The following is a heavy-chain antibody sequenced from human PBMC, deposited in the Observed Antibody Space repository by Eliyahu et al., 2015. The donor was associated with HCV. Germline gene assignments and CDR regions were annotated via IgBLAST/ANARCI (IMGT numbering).Heavy chain of an antibody. CDR1: GDTFTSYA. Sequence: QVQLVQSGAEVKKPGSSVKVSCKASGDTFTSYAISWVRQAPGQGLEWMGRIIPLLDIIHYPQKLQGRVTISADKSTSTAYMELSSVRSEDTAIYYCATVDYGDNSFHYWGQGTLVTVSS. J-gene: IGHJ4*02. D-gene: IGHD4-23*01. CDR2: IIPLLDII. V-gene: IGHV1-69*04. CDR3: ATVDYGDNSFHY.